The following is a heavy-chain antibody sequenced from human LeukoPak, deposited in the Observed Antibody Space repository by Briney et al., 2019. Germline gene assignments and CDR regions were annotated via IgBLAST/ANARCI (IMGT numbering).Heavy chain of an antibody. CDR2: IRSQADSYAT. Sequence: GGSLTLSCAASGFSFSGSGMHWVRQASGKGLDWVGHIRSQADSYATVYGASVKGRFTITRDDSENTAYLQMNSLKTEDTAVYYCATFPSGSYSAYWGQGTLVTVSS. CDR3: ATFPSGSYSAY. D-gene: IGHD1-26*01. CDR1: GFSFSGSG. V-gene: IGHV3-73*01. J-gene: IGHJ4*02.